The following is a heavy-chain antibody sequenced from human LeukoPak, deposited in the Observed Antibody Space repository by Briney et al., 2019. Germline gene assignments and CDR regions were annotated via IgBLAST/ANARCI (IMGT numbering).Heavy chain of an antibody. J-gene: IGHJ6*02. V-gene: IGHV3-33*01. CDR3: ARVDSSGWYPGLDYYYGMDV. CDR1: GFTFSSYG. Sequence: GGSLRLSCAAAGFTFSSYGMHWVRQAPGKGLGWVAVIWYDGSNEYYADSVKGRFTISRDNSKNTLYLQMNSLRAEDTAVYYCARVDSSGWYPGLDYYYGMDVWGQGTTVTVSS. CDR2: IWYDGSNE. D-gene: IGHD6-19*01.